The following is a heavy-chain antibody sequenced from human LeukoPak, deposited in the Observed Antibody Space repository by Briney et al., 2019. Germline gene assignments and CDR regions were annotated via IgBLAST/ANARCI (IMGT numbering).Heavy chain of an antibody. Sequence: PSETLYLACAVYGVSFSGYYWSWIRQPPGRGLEWIGEINHSGSTNYDPSLKSRVTISVDTSKNQFSLKLSSVTAADTAVYYCARGLWFREYYFDYWGQGTLVTVSS. D-gene: IGHD3-10*01. V-gene: IGHV4-34*01. CDR1: GVSFSGYY. J-gene: IGHJ4*02. CDR3: ARGLWFREYYFDY. CDR2: INHSGST.